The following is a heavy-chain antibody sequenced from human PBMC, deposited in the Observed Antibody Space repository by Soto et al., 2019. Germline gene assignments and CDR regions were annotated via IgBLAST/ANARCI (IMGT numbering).Heavy chain of an antibody. CDR3: ARDIVVVPPGYGMDV. J-gene: IGHJ6*02. CDR2: IIPIFGTA. Sequence: GASVKVSCKASGGTFSSYAISWVRQAPGQGLEWMGGIIPIFGTANYAQKFQGRVTITADESTSTAYMELSSLRSEDTAVYYCARDIVVVPPGYGMDVWGQGTAVTVSS. V-gene: IGHV1-69*13. CDR1: GGTFSSYA. D-gene: IGHD2-2*01.